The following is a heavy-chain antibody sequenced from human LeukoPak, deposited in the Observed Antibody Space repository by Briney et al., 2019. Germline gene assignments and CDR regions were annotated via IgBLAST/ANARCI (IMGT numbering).Heavy chain of an antibody. CDR3: ARRRYSVYDFDY. V-gene: IGHV3-33*01. J-gene: IGHJ4*02. CDR2: IWSDGSNK. CDR1: GFTFSTYG. Sequence: GGSLRLSCAASGFTFSTYGMHWVRQAPGKGLEWVAVIWSDGSNKYYADSVKGRFTISRDNSKNTLYLQMNSLRAEDTAVYYCARRRYSVYDFDYWGQGTLVTVSS. D-gene: IGHD5/OR15-5a*01.